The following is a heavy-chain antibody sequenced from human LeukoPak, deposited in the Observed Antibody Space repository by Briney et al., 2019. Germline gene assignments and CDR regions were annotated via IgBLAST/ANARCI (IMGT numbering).Heavy chain of an antibody. D-gene: IGHD1-1*01. J-gene: IGHJ5*02. Sequence: SDTLSLTCNVSGGSISGYYLNWFRQPPGQGLEWIGYIHYSGSTNYNLPLKSRVTISIDTPKNQFSLKLTSVTAADTAVYYCARGGGTSIDWFDPWGQGTLVTVSS. V-gene: IGHV4-59*07. CDR3: ARGGGTSIDWFDP. CDR1: GGSISGYY. CDR2: IHYSGST.